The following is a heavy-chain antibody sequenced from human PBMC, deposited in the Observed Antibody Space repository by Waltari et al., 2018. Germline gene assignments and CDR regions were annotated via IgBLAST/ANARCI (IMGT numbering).Heavy chain of an antibody. J-gene: IGHJ3*02. D-gene: IGHD3-16*02. CDR1: GDKFSTYW. CDR2: IYVGESET. CDR3: ARREHDYDYVGGSYRRVIDTFDI. Sequence: EVRLVQSGAEVKKPGESLKISCKGSGDKFSTYWIGWVRQMPGKGLEWMGIIYVGESETRYSPSFRGQVTMSADKSITTAYLQWSSLKASDTAMYYCARREHDYDYVGGSYRRVIDTFDIWGQGTRVTVSS. V-gene: IGHV5-51*03.